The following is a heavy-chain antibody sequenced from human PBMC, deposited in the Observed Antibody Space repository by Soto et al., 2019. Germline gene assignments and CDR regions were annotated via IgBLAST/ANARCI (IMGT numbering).Heavy chain of an antibody. J-gene: IGHJ6*02. D-gene: IGHD6-19*01. Sequence: GGSLRLSCAASGFTFSSYGMHWVRQAPGKGLEWVAVIWYDGSNKYYADSVKGRFTISRDNSKNTLYLQMNSLRAEDTAVYYCAREGVAGTDYYYYGMDVWGQGTTVTVSS. CDR3: AREGVAGTDYYYYGMDV. CDR1: GFTFSSYG. CDR2: IWYDGSNK. V-gene: IGHV3-33*01.